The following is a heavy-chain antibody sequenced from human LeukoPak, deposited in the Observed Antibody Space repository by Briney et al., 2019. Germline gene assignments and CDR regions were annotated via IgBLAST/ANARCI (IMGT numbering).Heavy chain of an antibody. J-gene: IGHJ4*02. V-gene: IGHV1-8*01. CDR1: GYTFTSYD. CDR2: MNPNSGNT. CDR3: ARAQYNTWPPAPIDY. D-gene: IGHD1-1*01. Sequence: ASVKVSCKASGYTFTSYDINWVRQATGQGLEWMGWMNPNSGNTGYAQKFQGRVTITADESTTTAFMELSSLRSDDTAVYYCARAQYNTWPPAPIDYWGQGTLVTVSS.